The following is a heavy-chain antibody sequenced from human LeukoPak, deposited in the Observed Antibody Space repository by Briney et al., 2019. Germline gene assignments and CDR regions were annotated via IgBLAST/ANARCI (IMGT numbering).Heavy chain of an antibody. CDR1: GFTFSSYG. Sequence: PGGSLRLSCAASGFTFSSYGMHWVRQAPGKGLEWVAFIRYDGSNKYYADSVKGRFTISRDNSKNTLYLQMNSLRAEDTAVYYCAKETTVTVWASHRAWGTPNAFDIWGQGTMVTVFS. D-gene: IGHD4-17*01. CDR2: IRYDGSNK. CDR3: AKETTVTVWASHRAWGTPNAFDI. J-gene: IGHJ3*02. V-gene: IGHV3-30*02.